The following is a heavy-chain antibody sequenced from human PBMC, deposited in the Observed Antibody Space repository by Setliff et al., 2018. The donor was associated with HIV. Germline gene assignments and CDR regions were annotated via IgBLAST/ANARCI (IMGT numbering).Heavy chain of an antibody. CDR1: GGSISSGGYY. CDR3: MRGRSITIFGVAYFDF. J-gene: IGHJ4*02. D-gene: IGHD3-3*01. CDR2: IHYSGST. V-gene: IGHV4-31*03. Sequence: PSETLSLTCSVSGGSISSGGYYWSWIRQHPGKGLEWIGHIHYSGSTNYNPSLKSRVTISVDMSNNQFSLKVTSVTAADTAVYYCMRGRSITIFGVAYFDFWGQGTQVTVSS.